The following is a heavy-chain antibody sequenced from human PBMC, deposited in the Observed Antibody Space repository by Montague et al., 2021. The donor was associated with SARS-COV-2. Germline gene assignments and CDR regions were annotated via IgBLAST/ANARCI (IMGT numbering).Heavy chain of an antibody. J-gene: IGHJ4*02. CDR3: AATLGGRYCWADYYFDS. Sequence: SETLSLTCTVSGGSISSYYWSWIRQTPGKGLEWIGYLYYSGSTKYNPSLESRVAMSVDTSKNQFSLSLTSVTAADTALYYCAATLGGRYCWADYYFDSWGPGTLVAVSS. CDR2: LYYSGST. V-gene: IGHV4-59*01. D-gene: IGHD2-8*02. CDR1: GGSISSYY.